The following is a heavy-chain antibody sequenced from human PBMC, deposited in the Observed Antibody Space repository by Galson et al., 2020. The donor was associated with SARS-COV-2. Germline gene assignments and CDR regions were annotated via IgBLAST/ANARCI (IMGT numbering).Heavy chain of an antibody. CDR3: AREDRITPMTLLGDGALSL. V-gene: IGHV1-3*01. D-gene: IGHD3-10*01. CDR2: IFPDNGDT. CDR1: GYIFSHYA. J-gene: IGHJ3*01. Sequence: ASVKVSCKTSGYIFSHYAIHWVRQAPGQGLEWMGWIFPDNGDTKYSQQFQGRLTITSDIPASTVHMEMTSLKVEDTAVYYCAREDRITPMTLLGDGALSLWGQGTPVTVSS.